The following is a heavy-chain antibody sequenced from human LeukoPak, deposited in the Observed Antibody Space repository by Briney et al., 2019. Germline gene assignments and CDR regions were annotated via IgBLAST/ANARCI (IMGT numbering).Heavy chain of an antibody. CDR1: GGSISSGSYS. Sequence: PSQTLSLTCTVSGGSISSGSYSWNWIRQPAGKGLEWIGRMYSSGTTNYNPSLKSRVTISVDTSKNQFSLKLSSVTAADTAVYYCARRAGNYYGSGSINWFDPWGQGTLVTVSS. J-gene: IGHJ5*02. D-gene: IGHD3-10*01. CDR2: MYSSGTT. CDR3: ARRAGNYYGSGSINWFDP. V-gene: IGHV4-61*02.